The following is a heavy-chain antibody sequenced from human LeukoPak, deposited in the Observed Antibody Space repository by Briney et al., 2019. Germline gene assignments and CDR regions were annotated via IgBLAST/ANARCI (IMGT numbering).Heavy chain of an antibody. J-gene: IGHJ4*02. D-gene: IGHD6-19*01. Sequence: SQTLSLTCAISGDSVSNYTTAWNWLRQSPSRGLERLGRTYYRSKWYNEYAVSVKSRITIDPDTSKNQFSLQLNSVTPEDTAVLSDIAVAGTRHYWGQGTLVTVSS. V-gene: IGHV6-1*01. CDR3: IAVAGTRHY. CDR2: TYYRSKWYN. CDR1: GDSVSNYTTA.